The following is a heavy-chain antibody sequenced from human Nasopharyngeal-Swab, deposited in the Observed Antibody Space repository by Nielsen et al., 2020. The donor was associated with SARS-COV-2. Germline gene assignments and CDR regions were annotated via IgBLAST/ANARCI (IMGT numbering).Heavy chain of an antibody. V-gene: IGHV3-30*04. CDR2: ISYDGNNK. CDR1: GFTFSSYA. D-gene: IGHD5-18*01. Sequence: GESLKLSCAASGFTFSSYAMHWVRQAPGKGLEWVAVISYDGNNKYYADSVKGRFTTSRDNSKNTLYLQMNSLRAEDTAVYYCARDQLGDTAMVTLDYWGQGTLVTVSS. J-gene: IGHJ4*02. CDR3: ARDQLGDTAMVTLDY.